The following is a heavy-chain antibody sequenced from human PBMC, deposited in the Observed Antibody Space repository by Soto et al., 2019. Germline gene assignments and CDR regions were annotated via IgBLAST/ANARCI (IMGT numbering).Heavy chain of an antibody. CDR3: ARDRRVAGAHMFAYYFDY. CDR2: IYSGGST. CDR1: GFTVSSNY. D-gene: IGHD6-19*01. Sequence: GGSLRLSCAASGFTVSSNYMSWVRQAPGKGLEWVSVIYSGGSTYYADSVKGRFTISRDNSKNTLYLQMNSLRAEDTAVYYCARDRRVAGAHMFAYYFDYWGQGTLVTVSS. J-gene: IGHJ4*02. V-gene: IGHV3-53*01.